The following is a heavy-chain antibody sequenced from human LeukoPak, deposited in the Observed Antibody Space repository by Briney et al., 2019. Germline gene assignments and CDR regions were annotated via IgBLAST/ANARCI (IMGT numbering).Heavy chain of an antibody. Sequence: PGGSLRLSCAASGFTFSNYAMHWVRQAPGKGLEWVAGISYDGSNKFYADSVKGRFTISRDNSKNTLHLQMNSLRAEDTAVYYCARSLATSYYYMDVWGKGTTVTVSS. J-gene: IGHJ6*03. CDR1: GFTFSNYA. D-gene: IGHD5-12*01. CDR3: ARSLATSYYYMDV. V-gene: IGHV3-30*04. CDR2: ISYDGSNK.